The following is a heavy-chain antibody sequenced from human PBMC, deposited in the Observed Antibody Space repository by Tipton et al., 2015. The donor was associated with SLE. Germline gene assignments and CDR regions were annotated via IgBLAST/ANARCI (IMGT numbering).Heavy chain of an antibody. J-gene: IGHJ4*02. Sequence: TLFLTCTVSGGSISSYYWSWIRQPPGKGLEWIGYIYYSGSTNYNPSLKSRVTISVDTSKNQFSLKLSSVTAADTAVYYCARDRGYCSGGSCEGFDYWGQGTLVTVSS. CDR2: IYYSGST. V-gene: IGHV4-59*01. D-gene: IGHD2-15*01. CDR1: GGSISSYY. CDR3: ARDRGYCSGGSCEGFDY.